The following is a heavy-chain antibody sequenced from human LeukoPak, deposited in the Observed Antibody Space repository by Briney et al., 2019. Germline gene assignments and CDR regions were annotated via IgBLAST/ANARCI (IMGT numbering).Heavy chain of an antibody. Sequence: SETLSLTCTVSGGSISSSSYYWGWIRQPPGKGLEWIGSICYSASTYYNPSSNSRLTISVDTSKTQFSLKLSSVTAADRAVYFCVRKNYDILSWGQGTLVTVSS. CDR1: GGSISSSSYY. CDR2: ICYSAST. CDR3: VRKNYDILS. D-gene: IGHD3-9*01. V-gene: IGHV4-39*01. J-gene: IGHJ5*02.